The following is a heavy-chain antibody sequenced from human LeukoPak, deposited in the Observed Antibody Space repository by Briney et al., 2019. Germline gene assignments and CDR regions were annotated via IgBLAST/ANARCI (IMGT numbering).Heavy chain of an antibody. D-gene: IGHD3-22*01. CDR2: IKPDGSAQ. CDR3: ANGGTYSSGP. J-gene: IGHJ5*02. V-gene: IGHV3-7*01. CDR1: GFTSSNSW. Sequence: GGSLRLSCAASGFTSSNSWMSWVRQAPGKGLEWVATIKPDGSAQYYVDSVKGRFTISRDNAKNSLFLQINSLRAEDTAAYYCANGGTYSSGPWGQGTLVTVSS.